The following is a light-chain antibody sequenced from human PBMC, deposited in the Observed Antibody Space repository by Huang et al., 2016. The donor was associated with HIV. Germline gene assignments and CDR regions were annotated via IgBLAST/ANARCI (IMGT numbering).Light chain of an antibody. CDR2: DAH. CDR1: QSVRNNY. CDR3: QQYSTSSYT. J-gene: IGKJ2*01. Sequence: IVLTQSPATLSLFPGERATLTFGASQSVRNNYLAWYQQKPGLAPRLLIYDAHVRATGIPDRFSGSGSGTDFTLTISRLEPEDFAMYYCQQYSTSSYTFGQGTKVDI. V-gene: IGKV3D-20*01.